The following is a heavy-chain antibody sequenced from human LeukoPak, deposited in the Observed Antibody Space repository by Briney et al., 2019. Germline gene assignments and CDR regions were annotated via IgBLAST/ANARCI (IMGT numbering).Heavy chain of an antibody. CDR2: INPNSGGT. D-gene: IGHD3-22*01. J-gene: IGHJ4*02. V-gene: IGHV1-2*02. Sequence: ASVKVSCKASGYTFTGYYMHWVRQAPGQGIEWMGWINPNSGGTNYAQKFQGRVTMTRDTSISTAYMEMSRLRSDDTAVYYCARWSYYYDSSGDPEGDYWGQGTLVTVSS. CDR3: ARWSYYYDSSGDPEGDY. CDR1: GYTFTGYY.